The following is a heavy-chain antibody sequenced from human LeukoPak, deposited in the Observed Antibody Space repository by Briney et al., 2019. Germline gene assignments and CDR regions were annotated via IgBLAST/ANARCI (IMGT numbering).Heavy chain of an antibody. CDR1: GFTFSSYA. D-gene: IGHD5-24*01. J-gene: IGHJ4*02. CDR2: ISYDGSNK. V-gene: IGHV3-30-3*01. Sequence: GGSLRLSCAASGFTFSSYAMHWVRQAPGKGLEWVAVISYDGSNKYYADSVKGQFTISRDNSKNTLYLQMNSLRAEDTAVYYCARGGWLQLGYYFDYWGQGTLVTVSS. CDR3: ARGGWLQLGYYFDY.